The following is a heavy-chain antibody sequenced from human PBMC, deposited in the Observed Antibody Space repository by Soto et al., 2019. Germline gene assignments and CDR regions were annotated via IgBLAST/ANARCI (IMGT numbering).Heavy chain of an antibody. V-gene: IGHV4-30-4*01. Sequence: SETLSLTCXVSGGSISSGDYYWSWIRQPPGKGLEWIGYIYDSGSTYYNPSLKSRVTISVDTSKNQFSLKLSSVTAADTAVYYCARESINDYGDPPLGYYGMDVWGQGTTVTVSS. J-gene: IGHJ6*02. CDR1: GGSISSGDYY. D-gene: IGHD4-17*01. CDR2: IYDSGST. CDR3: ARESINDYGDPPLGYYGMDV.